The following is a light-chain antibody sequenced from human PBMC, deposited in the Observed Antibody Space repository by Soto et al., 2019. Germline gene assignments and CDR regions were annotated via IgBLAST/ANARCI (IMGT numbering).Light chain of an antibody. CDR3: LQYWDYSWT. CDR2: STS. Sequence: DIQMTQSPSSLSASVGTRSPGTGRAGQIIGNPYIGGYQQKEGRPPKRMIYSTSTLQSGVPSRFSGYGFGTEFSLTISSLQPEDSATYYCLQYWDYSWTFGQGTKVEVK. V-gene: IGKV1-17*01. J-gene: IGKJ1*01. CDR1: QIIGNP.